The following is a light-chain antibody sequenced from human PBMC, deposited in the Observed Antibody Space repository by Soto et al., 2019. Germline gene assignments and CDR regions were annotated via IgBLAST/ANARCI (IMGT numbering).Light chain of an antibody. CDR2: GAS. V-gene: IGKV3-20*01. CDR3: QQYVSSPMYT. Sequence: EIVLTQSPGTLSLSPGERATLSCRASQSVSSSYLAWYQQKPGQAPRLLIYGASSRATGIPDRFSGSGSGTDFTLTISRLEPEDFALYYCQQYVSSPMYTFGQGTKLEIK. J-gene: IGKJ2*01. CDR1: QSVSSSY.